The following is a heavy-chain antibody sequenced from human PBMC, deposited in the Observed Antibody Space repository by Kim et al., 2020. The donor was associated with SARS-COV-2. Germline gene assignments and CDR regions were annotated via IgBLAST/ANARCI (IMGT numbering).Heavy chain of an antibody. CDR1: GFTFSSYG. CDR2: ISYDGSNK. D-gene: IGHD3-22*01. CDR3: ARVPTYYYDSSDPGGFDY. J-gene: IGHJ4*02. Sequence: GRSLRLSCAASGFTFSSYGMHWVRQAPGKGLEWVAVISYDGSNKYYADSVKGRFTISRDNSKNTLYLQMNSLRAEDTAVYYCARVPTYYYDSSDPGGFDYWGQGTLVTVSS. V-gene: IGHV3-33*05.